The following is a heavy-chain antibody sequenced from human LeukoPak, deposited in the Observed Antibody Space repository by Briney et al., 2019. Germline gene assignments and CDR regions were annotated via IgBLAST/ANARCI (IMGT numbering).Heavy chain of an antibody. V-gene: IGHV3-48*02. Sequence: GGSVTLPCVACGFRHSDYNMHWARQAPAKALECISYITTSSTTIHYADSGKGGFTSSRDNAKNSLFLQMTSRRDEDTAVYYCGSAAEPYYYHHAGYYSGDFDHWGQGTLVSVSS. D-gene: IGHD3-22*01. CDR3: GSAAEPYYYHHAGYYSGDFDH. J-gene: IGHJ4*02. CDR1: GFRHSDYN. CDR2: ITTSSTTI.